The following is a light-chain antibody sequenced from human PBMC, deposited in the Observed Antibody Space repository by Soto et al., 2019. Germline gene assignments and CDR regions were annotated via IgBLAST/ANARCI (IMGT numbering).Light chain of an antibody. CDR1: QSITTF. J-gene: IGKJ2*01. CDR3: QQSYITPRT. CDR2: SAS. Sequence: DIPMTQSPSSLSAFVGDRVTITCRASQSITTFLNWYQQKPGKAPMLLIYSASSLQSGVPSRFSGSGSGTDFTLTISSLHPDDFATYYCQQSYITPRTFGQGTKLEIK. V-gene: IGKV1-39*01.